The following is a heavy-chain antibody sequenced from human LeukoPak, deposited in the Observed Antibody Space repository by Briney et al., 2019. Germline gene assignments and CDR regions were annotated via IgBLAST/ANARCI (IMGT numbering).Heavy chain of an antibody. CDR2: ISSSGSTI. CDR1: GFTFSDYY. V-gene: IGHV3-11*01. CDR3: ARDSQLAQLPPDY. Sequence: GGSLRLSCAASGFTFSDYYMSWIRQAPGKGLEWVSYISSSGSTIYYADSVKGRFTISRDNAKNSLYRQMNSLRAEDTAVYYCARDSQLAQLPPDYWGQGTLVTVSS. J-gene: IGHJ4*02. D-gene: IGHD2-2*01.